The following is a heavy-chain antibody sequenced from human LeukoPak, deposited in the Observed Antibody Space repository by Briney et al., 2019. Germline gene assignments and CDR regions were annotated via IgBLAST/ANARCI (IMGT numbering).Heavy chain of an antibody. Sequence: GGSLRLSCLAPGITFNSNWMHWVRQAPGKGLVWVSRINSDGSSTSYADSVRGRFTISRDNAKNTLYLQMNSLRVEGTAVYYCARAVGCSGGRCYSSWLDPWGQGTLVTVSS. CDR2: INSDGSST. J-gene: IGHJ5*02. V-gene: IGHV3-74*01. CDR3: ARAVGCSGGRCYSSWLDP. CDR1: GITFNSNW. D-gene: IGHD2-15*01.